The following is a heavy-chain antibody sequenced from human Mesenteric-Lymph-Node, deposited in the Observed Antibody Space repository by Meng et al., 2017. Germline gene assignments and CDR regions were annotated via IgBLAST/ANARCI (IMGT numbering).Heavy chain of an antibody. D-gene: IGHD5-18*01. CDR1: GYTFTGYY. CDR3: ARSTVRDIQLWYYYGMDV. J-gene: IGHJ6*02. Sequence: ASVKVSCKASGYTFTGYYMHWVRQAPGQGLEWMGWINPNSGGTNYAQKFQGRVTMTRDTSISTAYMELSRLRSEDTAVYYCARSTVRDIQLWYYYGMDVWGQGTTVTVSS. V-gene: IGHV1-2*02. CDR2: INPNSGGT.